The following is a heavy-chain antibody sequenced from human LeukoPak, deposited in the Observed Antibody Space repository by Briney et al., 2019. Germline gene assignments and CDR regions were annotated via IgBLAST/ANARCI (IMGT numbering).Heavy chain of an antibody. CDR3: AKARGISSSWPPFDY. J-gene: IGHJ4*02. CDR2: IYSGGST. V-gene: IGHV3-53*01. Sequence: GGSLRLSCAASGFTVSSNYMSWVRQAPGKGLEWVSVIYSGGSTYYADSVKGRFTISRDNSKNTLYLQMNSLRAEDTAVYYCAKARGISSSWPPFDYWGQGTLVTVSS. CDR1: GFTVSSNY. D-gene: IGHD6-13*01.